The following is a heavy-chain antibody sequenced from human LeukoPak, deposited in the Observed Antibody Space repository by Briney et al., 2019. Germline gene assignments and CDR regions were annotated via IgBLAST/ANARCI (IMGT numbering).Heavy chain of an antibody. V-gene: IGHV4-59*11. CDR3: ARDQWLDY. CDR1: GGSISSHF. D-gene: IGHD6-19*01. Sequence: SETLSLTCTVSGGSISSHFWSWIRQPPGKGLEWIGYIFYSGTTKYNPSLKSRVTISVDTSKNQFSLKLSSVTAADTAVYYCARDQWLDYWGQGTLVTVSS. CDR2: IFYSGTT. J-gene: IGHJ4*02.